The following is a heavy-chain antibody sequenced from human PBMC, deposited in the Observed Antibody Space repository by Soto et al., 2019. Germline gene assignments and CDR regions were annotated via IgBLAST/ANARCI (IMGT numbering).Heavy chain of an antibody. CDR3: ARGYDFWSGYLHPYYYGMDV. Sequence: PSETLSLTCTVSGGSISSYYWSWIRQPPGKGLEWIGYIYYSGSTNYNPSLKSRVTISVDTSKNQFSLKLSSVTAADTAVYYCARGYDFWSGYLHPYYYGMDVWGQGTTVTVS. D-gene: IGHD3-3*01. J-gene: IGHJ6*02. V-gene: IGHV4-59*01. CDR2: IYYSGST. CDR1: GGSISSYY.